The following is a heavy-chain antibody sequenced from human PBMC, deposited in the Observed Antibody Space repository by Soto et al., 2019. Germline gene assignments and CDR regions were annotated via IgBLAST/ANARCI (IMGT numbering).Heavy chain of an antibody. D-gene: IGHD2-2*01. V-gene: IGHV1-46*03. CDR2: INPSGGST. CDR3: ARDCSSTSCYDQERFDY. J-gene: IGHJ4*02. Sequence: QVQLVQSGAEVKKPGASVKVSCKASGYTFTSYYMHWVRQAPGQGLEWMGIINPSGGSTSYAQKFQGRVTMTRDTSTSTVYMELSSLRSEDTAVYYCARDCSSTSCYDQERFDYWGQGTLVTVSS. CDR1: GYTFTSYY.